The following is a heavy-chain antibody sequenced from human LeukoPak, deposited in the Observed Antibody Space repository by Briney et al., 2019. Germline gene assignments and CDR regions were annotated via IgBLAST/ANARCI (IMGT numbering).Heavy chain of an antibody. CDR2: ISSSSSHI. J-gene: IGHJ4*02. V-gene: IGHV3-21*01. CDR1: GFTFSSYS. Sequence: GGSLRLSCAASGFTFSSYSMNWVRQAPGKGLEWVSSISSSSSHIYYADSVKGRFTISRDNAKNSLYLQMNSLRAEDTAVYYCARDYYGDYYFDYWGQGTLVTVSS. CDR3: ARDYYGDYYFDY. D-gene: IGHD4-17*01.